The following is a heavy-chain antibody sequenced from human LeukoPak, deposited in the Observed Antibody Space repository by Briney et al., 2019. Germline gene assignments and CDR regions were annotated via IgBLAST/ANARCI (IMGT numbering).Heavy chain of an antibody. J-gene: IGHJ4*02. Sequence: GGSLRLSCAASGFTFSSYSMNWVRQAPGKGLEWVSSISGTSDYIYYADSVKGRFTISRDNGQNSLYLQMNSLRTEDTAVYYCARDSYGTGNDFWSGYYDNWGQGTLVTVSS. CDR2: ISGTSDYI. D-gene: IGHD3-3*01. CDR3: ARDSYGTGNDFWSGYYDN. V-gene: IGHV3-21*06. CDR1: GFTFSSYS.